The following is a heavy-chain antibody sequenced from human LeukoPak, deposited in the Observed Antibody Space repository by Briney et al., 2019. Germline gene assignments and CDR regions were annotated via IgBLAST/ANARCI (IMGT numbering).Heavy chain of an antibody. D-gene: IGHD6-13*01. Sequence: GGSLSLSCAASGFTFSNYWMSWVRQAPGKGLEWVANLKEDGSEKYYVDSVKGRFTISRDNARNSLYLQMNSLRAEDTAVYYCASGRQLGYWGQGTLVTVSS. V-gene: IGHV3-7*01. CDR2: LKEDGSEK. J-gene: IGHJ4*02. CDR1: GFTFSNYW. CDR3: ASGRQLGY.